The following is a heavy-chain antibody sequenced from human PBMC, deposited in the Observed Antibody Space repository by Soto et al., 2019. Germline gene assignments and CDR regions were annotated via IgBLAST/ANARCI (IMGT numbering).Heavy chain of an antibody. CDR1: GGSISSYY. CDR2: IYYSGST. J-gene: IGHJ5*02. Sequence: SETLSLTCTVSGGSISSYYWSWIRQPPGKGLEWIGYIYYSGSTNYNPSLKSRVTISVDTSKNQFSLKLSSVTAADTAVYYCARHGGKYYDSSGYYQEINWFDPWGQGTLVTVSS. D-gene: IGHD3-22*01. CDR3: ARHGGKYYDSSGYYQEINWFDP. V-gene: IGHV4-59*08.